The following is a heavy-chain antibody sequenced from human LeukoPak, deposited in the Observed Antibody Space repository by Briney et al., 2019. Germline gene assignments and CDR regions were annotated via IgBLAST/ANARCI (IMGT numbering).Heavy chain of an antibody. CDR1: GGTFSRYA. Sequence: GASVKVSCKASGGTFSRYAISWVRQAPGQGLEWMGRILPIFGTANYAQKFQGRVTVTTDESTSTAYMELSSLRSEDTAVYYCARDQEAYYYGSGSSLYIWGQGTMVTVSS. V-gene: IGHV1-69*05. CDR3: ARDQEAYYYGSGSSLYI. D-gene: IGHD3-10*01. CDR2: ILPIFGTA. J-gene: IGHJ3*02.